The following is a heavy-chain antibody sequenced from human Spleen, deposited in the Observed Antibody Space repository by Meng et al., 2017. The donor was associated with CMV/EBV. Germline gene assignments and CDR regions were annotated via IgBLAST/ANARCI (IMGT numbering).Heavy chain of an antibody. D-gene: IGHD1-7*01. CDR3: ATDRPTYNWNYGGGFQF. CDR2: INPSGDST. CDR1: GYTFSNFY. Sequence: ASVKVSCKASGYTFSNFYLHWVRQAPGQRLEWMGIINPSGDSTTYAQNFQGRVTMTRDTSTSTVYMELSSLRPEDTAVYYCATDRPTYNWNYGGGFQFWGQGTLVTVSS. V-gene: IGHV1-46*01. J-gene: IGHJ4*02.